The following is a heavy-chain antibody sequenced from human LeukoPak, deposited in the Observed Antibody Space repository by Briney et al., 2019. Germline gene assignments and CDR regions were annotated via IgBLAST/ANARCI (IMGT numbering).Heavy chain of an antibody. V-gene: IGHV1-2*06. D-gene: IGHD3-10*01. CDR3: ARDRPVRGGNWFDP. CDR2: INPNSGGT. J-gene: IGHJ5*02. Sequence: GASVTVSCTASGYTFTGYYMHWVRQAPGQGLEWMGRINPNSGGTNYAQKFQGRVTMTRDTSISTAYMELSRLRSDDTAVYYCARDRPVRGGNWFDPWGQGTLVTVSS. CDR1: GYTFTGYY.